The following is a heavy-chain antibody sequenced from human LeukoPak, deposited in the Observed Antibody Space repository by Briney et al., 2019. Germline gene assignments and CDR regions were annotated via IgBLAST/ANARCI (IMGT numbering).Heavy chain of an antibody. Sequence: SETLSLTCTVSGGSISSYYWSWIRQPPGKGLEWIGYIYYSGSTNYNPSLKSRVTISVDTSKNQFSLKLSSVTAADTAVYYCARGYCSSTSCYYFDYWGQGTPVTVSS. CDR2: IYYSGST. D-gene: IGHD2-2*01. CDR1: GGSISSYY. J-gene: IGHJ4*02. V-gene: IGHV4-59*01. CDR3: ARGYCSSTSCYYFDY.